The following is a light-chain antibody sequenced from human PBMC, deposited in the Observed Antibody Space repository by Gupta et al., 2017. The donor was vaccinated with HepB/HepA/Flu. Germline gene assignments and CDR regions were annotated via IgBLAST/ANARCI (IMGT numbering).Light chain of an antibody. CDR2: DAS. CDR3: QQSYSTPWT. Sequence: DIQMTQSPSSLSASVGDRVTITCRASQSISSYLNWYQQKPGKAPKLLIYDASSLQSGVPSRFSGSGSGTDVTPPISSRQPEDFATYYCQQSYSTPWTFGQGTKVEIK. V-gene: IGKV1-39*01. J-gene: IGKJ1*01. CDR1: QSISSY.